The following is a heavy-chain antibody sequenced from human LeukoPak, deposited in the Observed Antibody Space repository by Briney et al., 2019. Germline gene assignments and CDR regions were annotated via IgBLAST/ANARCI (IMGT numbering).Heavy chain of an antibody. CDR3: ATLIGDNYFGMDV. CDR1: GYTLTELS. Sequence: ASVKVSCKASGYTLTELSMHWVRQAPGKGLEWMGGFDPEGGERIYAQKFQGRLTMTEDTSTDTAYMELSSLRSEDTAVYYCATLIGDNYFGMDVWGKGTTVTVSS. D-gene: IGHD3-16*01. J-gene: IGHJ6*04. CDR2: FDPEGGER. V-gene: IGHV1-24*01.